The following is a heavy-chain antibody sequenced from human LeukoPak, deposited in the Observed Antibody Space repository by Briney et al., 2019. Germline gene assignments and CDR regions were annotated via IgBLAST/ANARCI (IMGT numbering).Heavy chain of an antibody. V-gene: IGHV4-38-2*02. J-gene: IGHJ6*03. Sequence: ASETLSLTCTVSGYSISSGYYWVWIRQPPGKGLEWIGSIYRSGSTNYNPSLKSRVTISVDTSNNQFSLKLTSVTAADTAVYYCARGDCGSTICYSPMDVWGKGTTVTISS. CDR3: ARGDCGSTICYSPMDV. CDR2: IYRSGST. CDR1: GYSISSGYY. D-gene: IGHD2-2*01.